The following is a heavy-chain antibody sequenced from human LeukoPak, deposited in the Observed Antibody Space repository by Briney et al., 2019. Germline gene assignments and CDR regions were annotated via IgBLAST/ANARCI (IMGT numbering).Heavy chain of an antibody. CDR2: ISFSDDTT. D-gene: IGHD6-13*01. CDR3: AEPFSSSWYAPYDY. Sequence: GGSLRLSCTTSGFTFSSYAMTWVRQAPGKGLEWVSVISFSDDTTYYADSVKGRFTVSRDNSKNTLYLQMDSLRAEDTAIYYCAEPFSSSWYAPYDYRGQGTPVIVSS. V-gene: IGHV3-23*01. J-gene: IGHJ4*02. CDR1: GFTFSSYA.